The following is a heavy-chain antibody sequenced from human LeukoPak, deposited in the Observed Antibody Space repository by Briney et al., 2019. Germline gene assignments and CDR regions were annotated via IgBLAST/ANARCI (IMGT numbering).Heavy chain of an antibody. V-gene: IGHV4-59*01. J-gene: IGHJ4*02. CDR3: ASLYSGYDSFDY. Sequence: SETLSLTCTVSGGSISSYYWSWIRQPPGKGLEWIGYIYYSGSTNYNPSLKSRVTISVDTSKNQFSLKLSSVTAADTAVYYCASLYSGYDSFDYWGQGTLVTVSS. D-gene: IGHD5-12*01. CDR1: GGSISSYY. CDR2: IYYSGST.